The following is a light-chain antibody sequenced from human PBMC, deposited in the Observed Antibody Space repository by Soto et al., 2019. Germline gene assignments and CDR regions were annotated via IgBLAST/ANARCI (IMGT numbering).Light chain of an antibody. V-gene: IGLV3-21*04. J-gene: IGLJ2*01. CDR2: YDS. Sequence: SSELTQPPSVSVAPGKTARITCGGNNIGSKSVHWYQQKPGQAPVLVIYYDSDRPSGIPERFSGSNSGNTATLTISRVEAGDEADYYCQVWDSSSDHPVVFGGGTKFTVL. CDR1: NIGSKS. CDR3: QVWDSSSDHPVV.